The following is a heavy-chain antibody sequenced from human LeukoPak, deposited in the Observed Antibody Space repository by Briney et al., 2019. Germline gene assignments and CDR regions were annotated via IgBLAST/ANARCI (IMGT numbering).Heavy chain of an antibody. CDR3: ARAPYCSSTSCYWFYNWFDP. D-gene: IGHD2-2*01. CDR1: GFTFTGYY. J-gene: IGHJ5*02. CDR2: INPNSGGT. V-gene: IGHV1-2*02. Sequence: ASVKVSCKASGFTFTGYYMHWVRQAPGQGLEWMGWINPNSGGTNHAQKFQGRVTMTRDTSISTAYMEPSRLRSDDTAVYYCARAPYCSSTSCYWFYNWFDPWGQGTLVTVSS.